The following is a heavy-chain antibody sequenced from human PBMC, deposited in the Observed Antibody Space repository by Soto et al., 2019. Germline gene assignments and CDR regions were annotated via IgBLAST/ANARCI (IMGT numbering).Heavy chain of an antibody. D-gene: IGHD4-4*01. CDR1: GYSFTSYW. CDR2: IYPGDSHT. CDR3: VRLHPEVNRRTWPPAY. V-gene: IGHV5-51*01. J-gene: IGHJ4*02. Sequence: PGESLKISCKGFGYSFTSYWIGWVRQMPGKGLEWVGIIYPGDSHTRYSPSFQGQVTISADKSISTAYLLWSSLKASDIAMYYCVRLHPEVNRRTWPPAYWGQGTLVTVSS.